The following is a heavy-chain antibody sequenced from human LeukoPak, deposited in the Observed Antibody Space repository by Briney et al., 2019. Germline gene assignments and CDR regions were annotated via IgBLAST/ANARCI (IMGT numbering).Heavy chain of an antibody. J-gene: IGHJ4*02. V-gene: IGHV1-2*02. D-gene: IGHD2-2*03. CDR1: GYTFTDYY. Sequence: ASVKVSCKTSGYTFTDYYMHWVRQAPGQGLEWMGWINPNSGGTNYAQKFQGRVTMTRDTSISAAYMDLSRLRSDDTAVYFCARDVGYCSSTSCYAYLKTLNYFDYWGQGTLSPSPQ. CDR2: INPNSGGT. CDR3: ARDVGYCSSTSCYAYLKTLNYFDY.